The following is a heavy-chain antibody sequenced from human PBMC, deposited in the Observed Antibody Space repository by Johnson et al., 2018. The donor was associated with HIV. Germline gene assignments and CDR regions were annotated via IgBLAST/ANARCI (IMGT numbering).Heavy chain of an antibody. Sequence: VQLVESGGGLVQPGGSLRLSCAASGFAFSSYAMTWVRQAPGKGLEWVSLIYSGDNTKYADSVKGRFIISRDNSKNTLYLQMNSLRAEDTAVYYCARGGGGSGWYGGAFDIWGQGTMVTVSS. CDR1: GFAFSSYA. CDR3: ARGGGGSGWYGGAFDI. D-gene: IGHD6-19*01. J-gene: IGHJ3*02. V-gene: IGHV3-66*01. CDR2: IYSGDNT.